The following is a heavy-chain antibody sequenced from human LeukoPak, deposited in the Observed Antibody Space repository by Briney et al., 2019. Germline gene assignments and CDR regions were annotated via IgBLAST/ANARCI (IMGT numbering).Heavy chain of an antibody. D-gene: IGHD3-22*01. Sequence: SETLSLTCTVSGGSLSSYYWSWIRQPPGKGLEWIGYIYYSGSTNYNPSLKSRVTISVDTSKNQFSLKLSSVTAADTAVYYCARGTYYYDSSGYSLIFDYWGQGTLVTVSS. V-gene: IGHV4-59*01. CDR3: ARGTYYYDSSGYSLIFDY. J-gene: IGHJ4*02. CDR1: GGSLSSYY. CDR2: IYYSGST.